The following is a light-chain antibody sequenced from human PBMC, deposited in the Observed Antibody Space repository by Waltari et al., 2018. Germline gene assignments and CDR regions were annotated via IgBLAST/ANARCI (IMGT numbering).Light chain of an antibody. CDR2: EVS. J-gene: IGLJ1*01. V-gene: IGLV2-14*01. Sequence: QSALTQPASVSGSPGQSITISCTGTSSDVGGYNYVFWYQQHPGKAPKLMIYEVSNRPSGVSNRFSGSKSGNTASLTISGLQAEDEADYYCKSYTSNSAYVFGTGTKVTVL. CDR1: SSDVGGYNY. CDR3: KSYTSNSAYV.